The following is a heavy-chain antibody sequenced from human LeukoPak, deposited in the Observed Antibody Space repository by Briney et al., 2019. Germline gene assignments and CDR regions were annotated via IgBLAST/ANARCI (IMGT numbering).Heavy chain of an antibody. CDR2: INHSGST. CDR1: GGPFSGYY. D-gene: IGHD5-18*01. J-gene: IGHJ4*02. Sequence: SETLSLTCAVYGGPFSGYYWSWIRQPPGKGLEWIGEINHSGSTNYNPSLKSRVTKSVDTSKNQFSLKLSSVTAADTAVYYCARGNGYLIWGQGTLVTVSS. V-gene: IGHV4-34*01. CDR3: ARGNGYLI.